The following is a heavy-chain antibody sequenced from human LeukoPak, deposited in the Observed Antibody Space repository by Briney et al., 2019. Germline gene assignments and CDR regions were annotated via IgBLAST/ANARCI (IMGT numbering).Heavy chain of an antibody. D-gene: IGHD5-12*01. CDR3: ARDRATLGAFDI. V-gene: IGHV4-39*07. CDR1: GGSISSSSYY. J-gene: IGHJ3*02. Sequence: SETLSLTCTVSGGSISSSSYYWGWIRQPPGKGLEWIGSIYYSGSTYYNPSLKSRVTISVDTSKNQFSLKLSSVTAADTAVYYCARDRATLGAFDIWGQGTMVTVSS. CDR2: IYYSGST.